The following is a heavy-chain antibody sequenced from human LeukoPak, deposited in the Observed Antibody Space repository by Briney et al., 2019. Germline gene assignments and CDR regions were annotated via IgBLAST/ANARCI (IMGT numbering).Heavy chain of an antibody. CDR2: INSDGSST. J-gene: IGHJ3*02. CDR1: GFTFSSYW. V-gene: IGHV3-74*01. D-gene: IGHD3-22*01. CDR3: ARGAGSYYYDSSGYPNDAFDI. Sequence: GSLRLSCAASGFTFSSYWMHWVRQAPGKGLVWVSRINSDGSSTSYADSVKGRFTISRDNAKNTLYLQMNSLRAEDTAVYYCARGAGSYYYDSSGYPNDAFDIWGQGTMVTVSS.